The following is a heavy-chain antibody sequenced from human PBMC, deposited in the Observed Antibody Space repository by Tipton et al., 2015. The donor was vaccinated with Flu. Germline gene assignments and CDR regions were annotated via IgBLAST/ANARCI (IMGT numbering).Heavy chain of an antibody. CDR1: GDSIGYPYY. J-gene: IGHJ3*02. V-gene: IGHV4-38-2*01. CDR2: IHRSGNT. CDR3: ARNGFDI. Sequence: TLSLTCSVSGDSIGYPYYWGWIRQPPGKGLEWIGNIHRSGNTYHNPSLKSRVTMSVDSSKNQFSLRLSSVTAADTAVYYCARNGFDIWGPGTMVTVSS.